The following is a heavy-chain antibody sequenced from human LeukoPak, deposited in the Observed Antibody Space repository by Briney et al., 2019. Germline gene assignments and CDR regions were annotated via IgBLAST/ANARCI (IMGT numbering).Heavy chain of an antibody. CDR1: GFTFSSYG. CDR2: IWYDESNK. V-gene: IGHV3-33*06. D-gene: IGHD5-12*01. J-gene: IGHJ4*02. Sequence: GGSLRLSCAASGFTFSSYGMHWVRQAPGKGLEWVAVIWYDESNKYYADSVKGRFTISRDNSKNTLYLQMNSLRAEDTAVYYCAKDQNRGYDPPGGIQWGQGTLVTVSA. CDR3: AKDQNRGYDPPGGIQ.